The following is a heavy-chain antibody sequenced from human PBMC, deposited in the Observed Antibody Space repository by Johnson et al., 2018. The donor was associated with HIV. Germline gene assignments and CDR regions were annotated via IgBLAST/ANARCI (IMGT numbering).Heavy chain of an antibody. D-gene: IGHD6-6*01. CDR3: AKVSSSSTWAHDPFDI. Sequence: VQLVESGGGVVQPGRSLRLSCAASGFTFTSYPMHWVRQAPGKGLEWVAVISFDGSNEYYAESVKGRFTISRDNSKNTLYLQMNSLRVEDTALYYCAKVSSSSTWAHDPFDIWGQGTLVTVSS. J-gene: IGHJ3*02. V-gene: IGHV3-30*04. CDR2: ISFDGSNE. CDR1: GFTFTSYP.